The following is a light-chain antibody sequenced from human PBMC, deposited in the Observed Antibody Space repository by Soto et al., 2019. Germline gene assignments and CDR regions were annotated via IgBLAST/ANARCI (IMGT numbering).Light chain of an antibody. CDR3: QQYVSLPLS. V-gene: IGKV3-20*01. J-gene: IGKJ4*01. CDR2: GAS. Sequence: EILLTQSPGTLSLSPGDRATLSCRSSQSLTNSFLAWYQQRPGQTPRLLLYGASIRATDIPDRVSGSGSGTDFTLTISRLEPEDCAVYFCQQYVSLPLSFGGGTKVEIK. CDR1: QSLTNSF.